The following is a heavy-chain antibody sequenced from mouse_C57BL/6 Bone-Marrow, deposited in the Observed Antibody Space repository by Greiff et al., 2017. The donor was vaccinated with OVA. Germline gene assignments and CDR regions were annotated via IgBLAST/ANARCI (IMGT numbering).Heavy chain of an antibody. V-gene: IGHV1-42*01. CDR2: INPSTGGT. J-gene: IGHJ1*03. D-gene: IGHD1-1*01. Sequence: VQLQQSGPELVKPGASVKISCKASGYSFTGYYMNWVKQSPEKSLEWIGEINPSTGGTTYNQKFKAKATLTVDKSSSTAYMQLKSLTSEDSAVYYCARPVVAPYWYFDVWGTGTTATVSS. CDR1: GYSFTGYY. CDR3: ARPVVAPYWYFDV.